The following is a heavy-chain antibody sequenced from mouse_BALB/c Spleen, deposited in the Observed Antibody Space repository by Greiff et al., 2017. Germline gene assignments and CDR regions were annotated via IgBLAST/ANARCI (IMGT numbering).Heavy chain of an antibody. CDR2: IDPSDSYT. D-gene: IGHD2-1*01. Sequence: QVQLQQPGAELVKPGASVKLSCKASGYTFTSYWMHWVKQRPGQGLEWIGEIDPSDSYTNYNQKFKGKATLTVDKSSSTAYMQLSSLTSEDSAVYYCARGYGNFFDYWGQGTTLTVSS. CDR1: GYTFTSYW. CDR3: ARGYGNFFDY. V-gene: IGHV1-69*02. J-gene: IGHJ2*01.